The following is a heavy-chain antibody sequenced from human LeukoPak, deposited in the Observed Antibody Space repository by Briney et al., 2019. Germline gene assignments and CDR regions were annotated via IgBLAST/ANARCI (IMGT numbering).Heavy chain of an antibody. CDR2: ISGSSSYI. J-gene: IGHJ4*02. Sequence: PGGSLKLSCAASGFTFSSYSMNWVRQAPGKGLEWVSSISGSSSYIYYADSVKGRFTISRDNAKNSLYLQMNSLRAEDTAVYYCARDRIRYFDYWGQGTLVTVSS. CDR1: GFTFSSYS. D-gene: IGHD3-3*02. CDR3: ARDRIRYFDY. V-gene: IGHV3-21*01.